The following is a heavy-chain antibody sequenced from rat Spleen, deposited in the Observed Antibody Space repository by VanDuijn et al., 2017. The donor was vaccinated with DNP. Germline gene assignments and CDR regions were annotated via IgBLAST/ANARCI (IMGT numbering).Heavy chain of an antibody. V-gene: IGHV5-31*01. CDR3: AREPGYPYAMDA. D-gene: IGHD1-4*01. CDR2: ITSSGGST. J-gene: IGHJ4*01. Sequence: EVQLVESGGDLVQPGRSLKLSCVASGFTFNNYWMTWIRQVPGKGLEWVASITSSGGSTYYPDSVKGRFTISRDNAKNTLYLQMNSLRSEDTATYYCAREPGYPYAMDAWGQGTSVTVSS. CDR1: GFTFNNYW.